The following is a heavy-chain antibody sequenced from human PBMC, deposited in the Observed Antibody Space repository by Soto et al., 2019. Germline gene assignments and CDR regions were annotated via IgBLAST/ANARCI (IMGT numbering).Heavy chain of an antibody. CDR2: IWYDGSNK. D-gene: IGHD2-15*01. V-gene: IGHV3-33*01. CDR3: ARDNVVAATGTRTYYYYYYGMDV. Sequence: QVQLVESGGGVVQPGRSLRLSCAASGFTFSSYGMHWVRQAPGKGLEWVAVIWYDGSNKYYADSVKGRFTISRDNSKNTLYLQMNSLRAAYTAVYYCARDNVVAATGTRTYYYYYYGMDVWGQGTTVTVSS. CDR1: GFTFSSYG. J-gene: IGHJ6*02.